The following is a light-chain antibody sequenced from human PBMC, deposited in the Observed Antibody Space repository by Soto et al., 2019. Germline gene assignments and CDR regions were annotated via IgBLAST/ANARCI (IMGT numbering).Light chain of an antibody. CDR2: AAS. CDR3: QQYNNWPYT. J-gene: IGKJ2*01. V-gene: IGKV3-15*01. Sequence: IVMTQSPATLPVSPGERATLSCRATQRVSTNLAWYQQKPGQAPRLLIYAASSRATGVPARFSGSGSGTEFTLTRSSLQSEDFALYYCQQYNNWPYTFGQGTRLEVK. CDR1: QRVSTN.